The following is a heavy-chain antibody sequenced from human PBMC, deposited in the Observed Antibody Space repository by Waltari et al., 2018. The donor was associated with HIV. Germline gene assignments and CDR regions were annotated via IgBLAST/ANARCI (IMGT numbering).Heavy chain of an antibody. J-gene: IGHJ4*02. CDR1: GFTFSPFA. CDR2: MSYGGRNK. Sequence: QVQLVESGGGVVQPGGSLRLSCAASGFTFSPFAFHWVRPAPGKGLEWVALMSYGGRNKVYADSVKCRFTISRDNSKNTLYRQMDSLRAEDTAVYYCARDGHFYDSRPLDYWGQGTLVTVSS. CDR3: ARDGHFYDSRPLDY. D-gene: IGHD3-22*01. V-gene: IGHV3-30*04.